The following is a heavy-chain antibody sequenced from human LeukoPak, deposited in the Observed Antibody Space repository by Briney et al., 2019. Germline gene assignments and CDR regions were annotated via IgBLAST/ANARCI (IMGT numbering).Heavy chain of an antibody. CDR1: SGSVSSYY. J-gene: IGHJ5*02. CDR3: ARDITQGYFYDSAGFNP. V-gene: IGHV4-4*07. Sequence: PSETLSLTCTVSSGSVSSYYWSWIRQPAGKGLEWIGRIYGSGSTIYNPSLKSRVTMSLDTSKNQFSLNLSSVTAADTAVYYCARDITQGYFYDSAGFNPWGQGTLVTVSS. CDR2: IYGSGST. D-gene: IGHD3-22*01.